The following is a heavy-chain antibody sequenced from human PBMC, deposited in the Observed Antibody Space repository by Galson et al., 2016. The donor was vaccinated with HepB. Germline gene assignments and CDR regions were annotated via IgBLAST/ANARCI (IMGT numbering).Heavy chain of an antibody. J-gene: IGHJ5*01. V-gene: IGHV3-23*01. Sequence: SLRLSCAVSGFTFSSFAMSWVRRTPGKGLEWVAAVSGGGSSTYYAGSVKGRFTISRDNSKNTLYLQMNSLTAEDTAMYYCGQQTVASRFDSWGQGTLVTVSS. CDR2: VSGGGSST. CDR3: GQQTVASRFDS. CDR1: GFTFSSFA. D-gene: IGHD5-12*01.